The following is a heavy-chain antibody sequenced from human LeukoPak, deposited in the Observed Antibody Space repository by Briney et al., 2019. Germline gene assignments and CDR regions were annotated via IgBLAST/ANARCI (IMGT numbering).Heavy chain of an antibody. CDR2: ISGSGGST. CDR1: GFTFSSYA. J-gene: IGHJ4*02. Sequence: GGSLRLSCAASGFTFSSYAMSWVRQAPGKGLEWVSAISGSGGSTYYADSVKGRFTISRDNSKNTLYLQMNSLRAEDTAVYYCAKDLGYSSGWYEGYCFDYWGQGTLVTVSS. CDR3: AKDLGYSSGWYEGYCFDY. D-gene: IGHD6-19*01. V-gene: IGHV3-23*01.